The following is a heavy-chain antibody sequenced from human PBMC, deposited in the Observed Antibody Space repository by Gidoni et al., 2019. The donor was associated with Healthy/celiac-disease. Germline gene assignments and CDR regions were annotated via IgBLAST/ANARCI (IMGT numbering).Heavy chain of an antibody. V-gene: IGHV4-34*01. CDR1: GGSFSGSY. D-gene: IGHD3-3*01. CDR3: ASRSYYDFWSGYYS. J-gene: IGHJ4*02. CDR2: INHCGST. Sequence: QVQLQQWGAGLSKPSENLSTTCAVYGGSFSGSYWSWLRQPPGTGLEWIGEINHCGSTNYNPSLKSRVTISVDTSKNQFSLKLSSVTAADTAVYYCASRSYYDFWSGYYSWGQGTLVTVSS.